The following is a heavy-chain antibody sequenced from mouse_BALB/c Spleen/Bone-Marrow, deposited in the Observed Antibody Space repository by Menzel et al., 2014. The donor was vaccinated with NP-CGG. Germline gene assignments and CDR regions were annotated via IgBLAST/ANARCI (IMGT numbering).Heavy chain of an antibody. V-gene: IGHV1-69*02. D-gene: IGHD2-13*01. CDR1: GYTFTSYW. CDR2: IDPSDSYT. CDR3: ARGLYGDSVY. J-gene: IGHJ2*01. Sequence: QVQLQQSGADLVKPGASVKLSCKASGYTFTSYWMHWVKPRPGQGLEWIGEIDPSDSYTNYNQKFKGKATLTVDKSSSTAYMQLSSLTSEDSAVYYCARGLYGDSVYWGQGTTLTVSS.